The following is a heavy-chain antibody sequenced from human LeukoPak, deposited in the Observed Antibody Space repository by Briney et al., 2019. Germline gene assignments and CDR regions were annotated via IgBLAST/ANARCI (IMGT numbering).Heavy chain of an antibody. J-gene: IGHJ5*02. CDR3: AKDRGQLVPKYNWFDP. CDR2: ISSSGSST. D-gene: IGHD6-6*01. Sequence: PGGSLRLSCAASGFTFSSYAMNWVRQAPGKGLEWVSAISSSGSSTYYADSVKGRFTISRDNSKNTLYLQMNSRRAEDTAVYYCAKDRGQLVPKYNWFDPWGQGTLVTVSS. CDR1: GFTFSSYA. V-gene: IGHV3-23*01.